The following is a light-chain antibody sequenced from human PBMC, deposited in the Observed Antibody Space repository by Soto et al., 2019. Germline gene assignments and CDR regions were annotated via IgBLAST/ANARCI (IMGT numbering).Light chain of an antibody. Sequence: DIQMTQSHSTLSASVGDRVTITCRARQSISSWLAWYQQKPGKAHKLLIYKASSLESGVPSRFSGSGSGTEVKLTISSLQPDDFATYYCQQDNSYWPFGQGTKVEIK. CDR2: KAS. CDR1: QSISSW. V-gene: IGKV1-5*03. J-gene: IGKJ1*01. CDR3: QQDNSYWP.